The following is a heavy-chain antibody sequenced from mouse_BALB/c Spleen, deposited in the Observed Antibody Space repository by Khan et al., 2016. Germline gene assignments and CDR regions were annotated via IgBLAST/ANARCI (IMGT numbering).Heavy chain of an antibody. Sequence: EVELVEFGGGLVQPGGSLKLSCAASGFTFSSYGMSWVRQTPDKRLELVATINSNGGSTYYPDSVKGRFTISRDNAKNTLYLQMSSLKSEDTAMYYCARDLGGNWFAYWGQGTLVTVSA. D-gene: IGHD1-1*02. V-gene: IGHV5-6-3*01. CDR2: INSNGGST. CDR3: ARDLGGNWFAY. CDR1: GFTFSSYG. J-gene: IGHJ3*01.